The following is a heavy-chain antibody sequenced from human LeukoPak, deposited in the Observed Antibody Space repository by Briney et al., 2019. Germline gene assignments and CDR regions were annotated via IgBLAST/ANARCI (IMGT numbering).Heavy chain of an antibody. J-gene: IGHJ5*02. CDR1: GFTFSSYW. Sequence: PGGSLRLSCAASGFTFSSYWMHWVRQAPGKGLVWVSRINSDGSSTSYADSVKGRFTISRDNAKNTLYLQMNSLRAEDTAVYYRARDLSSDYYDSSGVGSWGQGTLVTVSS. V-gene: IGHV3-74*01. CDR2: INSDGSST. D-gene: IGHD3-22*01. CDR3: ARDLSSDYYDSSGVGS.